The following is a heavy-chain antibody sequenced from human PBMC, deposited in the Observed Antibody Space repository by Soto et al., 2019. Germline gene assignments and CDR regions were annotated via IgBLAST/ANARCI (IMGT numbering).Heavy chain of an antibody. CDR3: ATNPAYGDPMYFDY. CDR2: ISSSSSTI. CDR1: GFTFSSYS. D-gene: IGHD4-17*01. J-gene: IGHJ4*02. V-gene: IGHV3-48*01. Sequence: PGGSLRLSCAASGFTFSSYSMNWVRQAPGKGLEWVSYISSSSSTIYYADSVKGRFTISRDNAKNSLYLQMNSLRAEDTAVYYCATNPAYGDPMYFDYWGQGTLVTVSS.